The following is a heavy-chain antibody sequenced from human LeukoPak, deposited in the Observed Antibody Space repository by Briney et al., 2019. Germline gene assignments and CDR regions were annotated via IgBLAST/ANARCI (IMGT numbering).Heavy chain of an antibody. CDR3: ARDPDGYNSYFDY. Sequence: GGSLRLSCAASGFTISSYAMHWVRQAPGKGLEWVAVISYDGSNKYYADSVKGRFTISRDNSKNTLYLQMNSLRAEDTAVYYCARDPDGYNSYFDYWGQGTLVTVSS. V-gene: IGHV3-30*01. CDR2: ISYDGSNK. J-gene: IGHJ4*02. CDR1: GFTISSYA. D-gene: IGHD5-24*01.